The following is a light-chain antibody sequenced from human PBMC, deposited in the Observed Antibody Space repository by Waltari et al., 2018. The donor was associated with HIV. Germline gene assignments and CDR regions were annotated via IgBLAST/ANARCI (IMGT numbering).Light chain of an antibody. J-gene: IGLJ2*01. CDR2: EVS. CDR3: SSYTSSSTVI. V-gene: IGLV2-14*01. CDR1: SSDIGGYNY. Sequence: QSALTQPASVSGSPGQSITISCTGTSSDIGGYNYVSWYQQHPGKAPKLMIYEVSTRLSGVSTRFSGSKSGNTASLTISGLQAEDEADYYCSSYTSSSTVIFGGGTKLAVL.